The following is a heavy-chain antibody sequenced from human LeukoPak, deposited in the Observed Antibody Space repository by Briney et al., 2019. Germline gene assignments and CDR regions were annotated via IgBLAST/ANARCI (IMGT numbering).Heavy chain of an antibody. J-gene: IGHJ1*01. CDR1: GYTFTGYY. D-gene: IGHD6-6*01. CDR2: INPNSGGT. Sequence: GASVKVSCKASGYTFTGYYMHWVRQAPGQGLEWMGWINPNSGGTNYAQKFQGRVTMTRDTSISTAYMELSRLRSDDTAVYYCARGRLAARIELAYFQHWGQGTLVTVSS. CDR3: ARGRLAARIELAYFQH. V-gene: IGHV1-2*02.